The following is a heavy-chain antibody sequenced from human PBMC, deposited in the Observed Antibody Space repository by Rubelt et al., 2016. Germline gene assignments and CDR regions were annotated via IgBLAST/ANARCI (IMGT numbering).Heavy chain of an antibody. D-gene: IGHD6-13*01. Sequence: QVQLQQWGAGLLKPSETLSLTCAVYGGSFSGYYWSWIRQPPGKGLGWIGEINRSGSTNYIPSLKSRVTISVDTAKNRLSLKLSSVTAADTAVYYCARGRRGSSSWLGRDYYGMDVWGQGTTVTVSS. V-gene: IGHV4-34*01. CDR3: ARGRRGSSSWLGRDYYGMDV. CDR1: GGSFSGYY. CDR2: INRSGST. J-gene: IGHJ6*02.